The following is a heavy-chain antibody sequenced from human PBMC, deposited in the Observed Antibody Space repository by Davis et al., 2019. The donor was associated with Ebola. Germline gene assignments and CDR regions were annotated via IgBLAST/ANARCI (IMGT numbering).Heavy chain of an antibody. J-gene: IGHJ4*02. V-gene: IGHV4-61*05. D-gene: IGHD6-19*01. CDR1: GGSISSSSYY. CDR3: ATLQWPPYQGVDY. CDR2: IYYSGST. Sequence: PSETLSLTCTVSGGSISSSSYYWGWIRQPPGKGLEWIGYIYYSGSTNYNPSLKSRVTISVDTSKNQFSLKLSSVTAADTAVYYCATLQWPPYQGVDYWGQGTLVTVSS.